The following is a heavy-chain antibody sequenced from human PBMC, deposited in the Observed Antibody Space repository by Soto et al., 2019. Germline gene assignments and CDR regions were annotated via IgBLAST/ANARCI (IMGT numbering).Heavy chain of an antibody. V-gene: IGHV4-31*03. CDR1: GGSISSDGYY. CDR2: IYYTGST. J-gene: IGHJ4*02. CDR3: ARSRISAAGIIDS. Sequence: PSETLSLTCTVSGGSISSDGYYWSWIRQHPGKGLEWIGYIYYTGSTYYNPSLKSRVTISVDTSKNQFSLKLSSVTAADTAVYYCARSRISAAGIIDSWGQGTLVTVSS. D-gene: IGHD6-13*01.